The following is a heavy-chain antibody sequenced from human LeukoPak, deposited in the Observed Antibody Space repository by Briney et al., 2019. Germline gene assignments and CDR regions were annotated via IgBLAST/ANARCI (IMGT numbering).Heavy chain of an antibody. J-gene: IGHJ4*02. Sequence: GGSLRLSCAASGLTFSRYAMSWVRQAPGKGLEWVSTISGSGGGTYNADSVKGRFAISRDNSQNTLYLQMNSLRAEDTAIYYCAKTGTDDGYSIYFDHWGQGTLVTVSS. V-gene: IGHV3-23*01. D-gene: IGHD5-24*01. CDR3: AKTGTDDGYSIYFDH. CDR1: GLTFSRYA. CDR2: ISGSGGGT.